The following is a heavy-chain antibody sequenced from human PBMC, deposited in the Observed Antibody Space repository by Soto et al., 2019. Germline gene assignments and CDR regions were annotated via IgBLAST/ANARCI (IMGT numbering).Heavy chain of an antibody. CDR2: INAGDGGI. V-gene: IGHV1-3*01. D-gene: IGHD3-22*01. CDR3: AKGYSSGYFYRLDN. CDR1: GYTFTKYA. J-gene: IGHJ4*01. Sequence: ASVKVSCKASGYTFTKYALHWVRQAPGQRLEWMGWINAGDGGIKYSQKFQGRVTITRDTSASTAYMEVSSLTSEDTAVFYCAKGYSSGYFYRLDNWG.